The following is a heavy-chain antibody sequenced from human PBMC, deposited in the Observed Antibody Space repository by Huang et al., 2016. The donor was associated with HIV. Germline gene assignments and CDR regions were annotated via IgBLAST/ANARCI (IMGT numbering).Heavy chain of an antibody. CDR3: ARDRRHCSGGSCYYSDY. CDR1: GGSISSHY. D-gene: IGHD2-15*01. V-gene: IGHV4-59*11. Sequence: QVQLQESGPGLVKPSETLSLTCSVSGGSISSHYWSWIRPPPGKGWEWIWSIYYSGVSNYSPSLKSRVFISGDTARNQFALKLSSVTAADTAVYYCARDRRHCSGGSCYYSDYWGHGTLVTVSS. CDR2: IYYSGVS. J-gene: IGHJ4*01.